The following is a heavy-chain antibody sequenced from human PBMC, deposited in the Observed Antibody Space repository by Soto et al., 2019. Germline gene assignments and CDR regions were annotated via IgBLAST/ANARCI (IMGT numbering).Heavy chain of an antibody. CDR1: GYRFTSYW. Sequence: GASLKISCEGSGYRFTSYWIGWVRQMPGKGLEWMGMIDPSDSYTNYSPSFQGHVTISADKSISTAYLQWSSLKASDTAMYYCARAEATMVRGVGPYYYYGMDVWGQGTTVTV. V-gene: IGHV5-10-1*01. CDR2: IDPSDSYT. J-gene: IGHJ6*02. D-gene: IGHD3-10*01. CDR3: ARAEATMVRGVGPYYYYGMDV.